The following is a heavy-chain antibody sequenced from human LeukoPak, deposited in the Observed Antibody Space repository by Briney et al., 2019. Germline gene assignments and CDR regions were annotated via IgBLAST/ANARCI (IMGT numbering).Heavy chain of an antibody. CDR3: ARDLNGGLPNY. V-gene: IGHV1-18*01. J-gene: IGHJ4*02. Sequence: ASVKVSCKASGYTFTSYDINWVRQATGQGLEWMGWISAYNGNTNYAQKLQGRVTMTTDTSTSTAYMELRSLRSDDTAVYYCARDLNGGLPNYWGQGTLVTVSS. CDR2: ISAYNGNT. CDR1: GYTFTSYD. D-gene: IGHD4-23*01.